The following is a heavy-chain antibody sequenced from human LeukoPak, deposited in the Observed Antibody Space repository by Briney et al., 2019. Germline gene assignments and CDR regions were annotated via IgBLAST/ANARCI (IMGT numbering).Heavy chain of an antibody. Sequence: GGSLRLSCAASGFTFSSYAMSWVRQAPGKGLEWVSAISGSGGSTYYADSVKGRFTISRDNSKNTLYLQMNSLRAEDTAVYYCAKDADYDFWSGYRGEWDYWGQGTLVTVSS. CDR3: AKDADYDFWSGYRGEWDY. V-gene: IGHV3-23*01. CDR2: ISGSGGST. D-gene: IGHD3-3*01. J-gene: IGHJ4*02. CDR1: GFTFSSYA.